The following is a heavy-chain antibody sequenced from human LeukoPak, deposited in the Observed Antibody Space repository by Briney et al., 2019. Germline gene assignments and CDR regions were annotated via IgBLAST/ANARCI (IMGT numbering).Heavy chain of an antibody. CDR2: ISSSGSTI. CDR1: GFTFSSYE. CDR3: VRLNWFDP. Sequence: GSLRLSCAASGFTFSSYEMNWVRQAPGKGLEWVSYISSSGSTIWYADSVKGRFTISRDNAKNSLYLQMNNLRAEDTAVYYCVRLNWFDPWGQGTLVTVSS. V-gene: IGHV3-48*03. J-gene: IGHJ5*02.